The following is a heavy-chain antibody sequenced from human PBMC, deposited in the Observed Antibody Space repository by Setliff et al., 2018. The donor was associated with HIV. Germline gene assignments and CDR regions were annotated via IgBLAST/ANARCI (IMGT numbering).Heavy chain of an antibody. CDR1: GGTFSRNP. Sequence: SVKVSCKASGGTFSRNPISWVRQAPEQGLEWMGGITPIFGTTKYAQKFQGRVTITADESRTTAYLDLNSLRSEDTAVYYCATAGEMATIGYSYYYMGVWG. V-gene: IGHV1-69*13. CDR2: ITPIFGTT. D-gene: IGHD3-10*01. CDR3: ATAGEMATIGYSYYYMGV. J-gene: IGHJ6*03.